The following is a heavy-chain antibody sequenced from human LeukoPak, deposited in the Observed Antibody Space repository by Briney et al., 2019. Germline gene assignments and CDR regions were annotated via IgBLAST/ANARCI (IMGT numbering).Heavy chain of an antibody. D-gene: IGHD1-26*01. V-gene: IGHV1-8*03. J-gene: IGHJ3*02. CDR1: GYTFTSYD. CDR2: MNPNSGNT. CDR3: ARGRRTLSIVGATNAFDI. Sequence: ASVKVSCKASGYTFTSYDINWVRQATGQGLEWMGWMNPNSGNTGYAQKFQGGVTITRNTSISTAYMELSSLRSEDTAVYYCARGRRTLSIVGATNAFDIWGQGTMVTVSS.